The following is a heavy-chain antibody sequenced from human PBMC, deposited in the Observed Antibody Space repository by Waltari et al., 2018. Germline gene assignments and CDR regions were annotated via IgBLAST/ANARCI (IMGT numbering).Heavy chain of an antibody. CDR2: IYYSGST. Sequence: QLQLQASGPGLVKPSETLSLTCTVSGGSISSSSYYWGWIRQPPGKGLEWIGSIYYSGSTYYNPSLKSRVTISVDTSKNQFSLKLSSVTAADTAVYYCARVRSGSGAFDIWGQGTMVTVSS. J-gene: IGHJ3*02. V-gene: IGHV4-39*07. CDR1: GGSISSSSYY. D-gene: IGHD5-12*01. CDR3: ARVRSGSGAFDI.